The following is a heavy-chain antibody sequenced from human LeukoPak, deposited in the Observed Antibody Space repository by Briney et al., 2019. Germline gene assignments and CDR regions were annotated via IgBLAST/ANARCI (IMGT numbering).Heavy chain of an antibody. D-gene: IGHD4-17*01. J-gene: IGHJ4*02. Sequence: SETLSLTCTVSGYSLSSGYYWGWIRQPPGKGLEWIGSTYHSGGTYYNPSLKSRVTISVDTSKNQFSLKLTSVTAADTAVYYCASTITVTTDYWGQGTLVTVSS. CDR2: TYHSGGT. V-gene: IGHV4-38-2*02. CDR3: ASTITVTTDY. CDR1: GYSLSSGYY.